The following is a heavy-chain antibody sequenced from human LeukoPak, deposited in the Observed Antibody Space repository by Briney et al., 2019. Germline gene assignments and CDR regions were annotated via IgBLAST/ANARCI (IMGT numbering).Heavy chain of an antibody. V-gene: IGHV3-23*01. CDR1: GFTFSSYA. Sequence: ESGGSLRLSCAASGFTFSSYAMSWVRQAPGKGLEWVSSISGSGGNTYYADSVKGRFTISRDNSKNTLYLQMNSLRAEDTAVYYCAKEVTLGYCSSTSCSDPWGQGTLVTVSS. CDR2: ISGSGGNT. J-gene: IGHJ5*02. CDR3: AKEVTLGYCSSTSCSDP. D-gene: IGHD2-2*01.